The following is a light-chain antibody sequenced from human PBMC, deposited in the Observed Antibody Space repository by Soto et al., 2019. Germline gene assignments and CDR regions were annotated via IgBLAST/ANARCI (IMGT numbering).Light chain of an antibody. CDR3: QQRTNWQLT. CDR2: DVS. V-gene: IGKV3-11*01. J-gene: IGKJ4*01. CDR1: QSVGKY. Sequence: EIVLTQSPGTLSFSPGERATLSCRASQSVGKYLAWYQQRPGQAPRLLMFDVSYRATGTPARFSGSGSGTDFTLPISSLEPEDFAVYFCQQRTNWQLTFGGGTRVEIK.